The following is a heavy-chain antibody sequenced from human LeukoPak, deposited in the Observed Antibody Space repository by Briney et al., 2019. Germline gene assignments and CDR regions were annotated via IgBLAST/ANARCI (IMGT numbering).Heavy chain of an antibody. V-gene: IGHV3-23*01. D-gene: IGHD5-18*01. CDR2: ISGSGGST. J-gene: IGHJ4*02. CDR1: GFTFGNYA. CDR3: AKSTRGYSYHYYFDY. Sequence: GGSLRLSCAASGFTFGNYAMNWVRQAPGKGLEWVSLISGSGGSTYYSDSVKGRFTISRDNSKNTLYLQMNSLRPEDTAIYYCAKSTRGYSYHYYFDYWGQGPLVTVSS.